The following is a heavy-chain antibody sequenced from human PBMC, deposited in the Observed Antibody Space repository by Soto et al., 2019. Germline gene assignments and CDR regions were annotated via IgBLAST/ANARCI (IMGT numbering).Heavy chain of an antibody. V-gene: IGHV4-31*03. CDR3: ARAGVYCNGGTCYFGYLDY. CDR2: IYYSGST. Sequence: SETLSLTCTVSGGSISSGGYYWSWIRQHPGKGMEWIGYIYYSGSTYYNPSLKSRVTISVDTSKNQFSLKLSSVTAEDTAVYYCARAGVYCNGGTCYFGYLDYWGQGALVTVSS. D-gene: IGHD2-15*01. J-gene: IGHJ4*02. CDR1: GGSISSGGYY.